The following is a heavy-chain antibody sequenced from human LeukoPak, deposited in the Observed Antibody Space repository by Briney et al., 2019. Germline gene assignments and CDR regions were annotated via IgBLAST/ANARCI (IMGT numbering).Heavy chain of an antibody. D-gene: IGHD6-13*01. J-gene: IGHJ4*02. CDR2: IYYSGST. CDR1: GGSISSYY. CDR3: AASYSSSWPPLDY. Sequence: SETLSLTCTVSGGSISSYYWSWIRQPPGKGLEWIGYIYYSGSTNYDPSLKSRVTISVDTSKNQFSLKLSSVTAADTAVYYCAASYSSSWPPLDYWGQGTLVTVSS. V-gene: IGHV4-59*01.